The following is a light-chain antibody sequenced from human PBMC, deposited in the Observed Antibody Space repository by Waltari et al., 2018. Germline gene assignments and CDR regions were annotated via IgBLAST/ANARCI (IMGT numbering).Light chain of an antibody. CDR2: AAS. CDR1: QDISSY. V-gene: IGKV1-16*01. J-gene: IGKJ1*01. CDR3: LQYNSYPWT. Sequence: DIQMHQSPSSLSASVGDTVTITCRASQDISSYLNWFQQKSGKAPKLLIYAASILESGVPSRFSGSGSGTEFTLTISSLQPEDFATFYCLQYNSYPWTFGQGTKVEIK.